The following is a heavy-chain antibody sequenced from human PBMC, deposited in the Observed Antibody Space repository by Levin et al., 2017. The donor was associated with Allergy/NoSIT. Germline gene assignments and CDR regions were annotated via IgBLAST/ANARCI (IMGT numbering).Heavy chain of an antibody. CDR3: AKDRGLSYSYGPEFDY. CDR2: ISGSGGST. D-gene: IGHD5-18*01. Sequence: GGSLRLSCAASGFTFSSYAMSWVRQAPGKGLEWVSAISGSGGSTYYADSVKGRFTISRDNSKNTLYLQMNSLRAEDTAVYYCAKDRGLSYSYGPEFDYWGQGTLVTVSS. V-gene: IGHV3-23*01. CDR1: GFTFSSYA. J-gene: IGHJ4*02.